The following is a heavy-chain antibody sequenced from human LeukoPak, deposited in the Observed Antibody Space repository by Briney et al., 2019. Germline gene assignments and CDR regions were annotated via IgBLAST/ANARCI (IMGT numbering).Heavy chain of an antibody. CDR2: INHSGST. J-gene: IGHJ6*02. D-gene: IGHD1-26*01. CDR1: GGSFSGYY. V-gene: IGHV4-34*01. Sequence: PSETLSLTCAVYGGSFSGYYWSWIRQSPGKGLEWIGEINHSGSTNYNPSLKSRVTISVDTSKNQFSLKLSSVTAADTAVYYCARIVGYGVDVWGQGTTVTVSS. CDR3: ARIVGYGVDV.